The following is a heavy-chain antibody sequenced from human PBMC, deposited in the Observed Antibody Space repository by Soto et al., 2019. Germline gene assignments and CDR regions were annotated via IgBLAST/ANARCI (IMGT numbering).Heavy chain of an antibody. CDR2: ISYDGSNK. V-gene: IGHV3-30*18. CDR1: GFTFSSYG. Sequence: GGSLRLSCAASGFTFSSYGMHWVRQAPGKGLEWVAVISYDGSNKYYADSVKGRFTISRDNSKNTLYLQMNSLRAEDTAVYYCAKGEDVDTVDYWGQGTLVPVSS. CDR3: AKGEDVDTVDY. J-gene: IGHJ4*02. D-gene: IGHD5-18*01.